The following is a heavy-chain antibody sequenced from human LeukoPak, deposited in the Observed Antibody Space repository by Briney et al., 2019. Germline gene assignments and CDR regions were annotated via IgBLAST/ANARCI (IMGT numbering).Heavy chain of an antibody. Sequence: SETLSLTCTVSGGSFSSSTFYWSWIRQPAGKGLEWVGRTFTSGRTNYNPSLKSRVTISLDTSKNQFSLRLSSVTAADTAVYYCARSLWFGELLTAYSIDYWGQGTLVTVSS. D-gene: IGHD3-10*01. CDR3: ARSLWFGELLTAYSIDY. CDR1: GGSFSSSTFY. V-gene: IGHV4-61*02. J-gene: IGHJ4*02. CDR2: TFTSGRT.